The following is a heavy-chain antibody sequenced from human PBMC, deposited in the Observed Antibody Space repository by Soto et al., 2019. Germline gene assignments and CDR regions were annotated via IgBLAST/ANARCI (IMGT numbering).Heavy chain of an antibody. V-gene: IGHV3-33*01. D-gene: IGHD3-22*01. Sequence: QVQLVESGGSVVQPGMSLKLSCTTSGFIFSHYGMHWVRQAPDRGLDWVAVIWSDGSKTSYAESVKGRFTISRDDSTKTLYLAMNSLRVDDTGVYYCVRDDSFRDDSAPWAKGTLVTVSS. CDR3: VRDDSFRDDSAP. CDR2: IWSDGSKT. CDR1: GFIFSHYG. J-gene: IGHJ5*02.